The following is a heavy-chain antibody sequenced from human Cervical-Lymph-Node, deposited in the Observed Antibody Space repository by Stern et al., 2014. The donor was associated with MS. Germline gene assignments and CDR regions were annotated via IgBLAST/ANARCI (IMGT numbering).Heavy chain of an antibody. CDR1: GFTFTDYF. CDR2: IGNSGNVI. CDR3: ASLSYSSLGY. Sequence: QVQLVESGGGLVKPGGSLRLSCTASGFTFTDYFMSWIRQAPGKGLEWVSYIGNSGNVIYYADSVKGRFTISRDNARSSLYLQMNSLRAEDTAVYYCASLSYSSLGYWGQGTLVTVSS. D-gene: IGHD1-26*01. J-gene: IGHJ4*02. V-gene: IGHV3-11*01.